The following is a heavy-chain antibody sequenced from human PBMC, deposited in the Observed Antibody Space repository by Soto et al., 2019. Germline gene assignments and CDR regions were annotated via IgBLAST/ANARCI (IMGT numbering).Heavy chain of an antibody. J-gene: IGHJ5*02. Sequence: SETLSLTCTVCGGSISSGVYYWSWIRQHPGKGLEWIGYIYYSGSTYYNPSLKSRVTISVDTSKNQFSLKLSSVTAADTAVYYCARDLGYCSSTSCYRNWFDPWGQGTLVTVSS. CDR3: ARDLGYCSSTSCYRNWFDP. V-gene: IGHV4-31*03. CDR2: IYYSGST. D-gene: IGHD2-2*01. CDR1: GGSISSGVYY.